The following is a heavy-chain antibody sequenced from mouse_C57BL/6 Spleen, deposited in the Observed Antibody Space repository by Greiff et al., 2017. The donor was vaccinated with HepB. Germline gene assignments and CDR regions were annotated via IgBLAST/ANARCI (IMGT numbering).Heavy chain of an antibody. J-gene: IGHJ4*01. Sequence: DVQLVESGGGLVQPKGSLKLSCAASGSSFNTYAMNWVRQAPGKGLEWVARIRSKSNNYATYYADSVKDRFTISRDDSESMLYLQMNNLKTEDTAMYYCVREDYYAMDYWGQGTSVTVSS. CDR3: VREDYYAMDY. V-gene: IGHV10-1*01. CDR2: IRSKSNNYAT. CDR1: GSSFNTYA.